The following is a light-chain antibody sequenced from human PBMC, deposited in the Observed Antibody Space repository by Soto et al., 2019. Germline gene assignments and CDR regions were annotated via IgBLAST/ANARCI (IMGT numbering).Light chain of an antibody. CDR1: QSVSSSY. CDR3: QQYNNWPPIT. CDR2: GAS. Sequence: EIVLTQSPATLSLSPGERATLSCRASQSVSSSYLAWYQHKPGQAPRLLIYGASTRATGIPARFSGSGSGTEFTLTISSLQSEDFAVYYCQQYNNWPPITFGQGTRLEIK. J-gene: IGKJ5*01. V-gene: IGKV3-15*01.